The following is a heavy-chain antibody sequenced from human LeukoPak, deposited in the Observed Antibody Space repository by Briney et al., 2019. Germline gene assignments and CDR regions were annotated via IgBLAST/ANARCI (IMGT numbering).Heavy chain of an antibody. CDR1: GGTFSSYA. D-gene: IGHD3-10*01. V-gene: IGHV1-69*05. J-gene: IGHJ6*03. CDR3: ASSYGSGSYYAPYYYYYYMDV. CDR2: IIPIFGTA. Sequence: GASVKVSCKASGGTFSSYAISWVRQAPGQGLEWMGGIIPIFGTANYAQKFQGRVTITTDESTSTAYMELSSLRSEDTAVYYCASSYGSGSYYAPYYYYYYMDVWGRGTTVTVSS.